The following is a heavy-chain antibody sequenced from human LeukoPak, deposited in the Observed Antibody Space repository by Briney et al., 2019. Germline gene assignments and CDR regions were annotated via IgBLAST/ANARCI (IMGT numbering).Heavy chain of an antibody. D-gene: IGHD3-3*01. CDR1: GLAFSSYS. CDR3: ARDFTPEWFDIH. CDR2: ISYDGSDE. Sequence: GRSLRLSCVASGLAFSSYSMHWVRQAPGKGLEWVGVISYDGSDEYYTDSVKGRFTISRDNSKNTVYLQMNSPRADDTAVYYCARDFTPEWFDIHWGQGTLVTVS. V-gene: IGHV3-30*04. J-gene: IGHJ4*02.